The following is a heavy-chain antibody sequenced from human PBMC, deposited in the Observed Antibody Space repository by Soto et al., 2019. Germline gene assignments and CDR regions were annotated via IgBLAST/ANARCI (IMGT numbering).Heavy chain of an antibody. CDR2: ISGGGDTT. Sequence: EVQMLESGGGLVQPGGSLRLSCAASGFTFNNYAMTWVRQAPGKGLEWVSAISGGGDTTSYADSVKGRFTVSRDGSKNTLDLQMTSLRAEDTAIYYCAKGRGGSGRLTPLVDFWGQGTLVTVSS. V-gene: IGHV3-23*01. D-gene: IGHD3-10*01. CDR1: GFTFNNYA. CDR3: AKGRGGSGRLTPLVDF. J-gene: IGHJ4*02.